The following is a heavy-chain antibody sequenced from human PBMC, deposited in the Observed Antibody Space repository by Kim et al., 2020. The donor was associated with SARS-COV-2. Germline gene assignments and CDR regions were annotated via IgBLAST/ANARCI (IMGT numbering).Heavy chain of an antibody. D-gene: IGHD6-19*01. CDR2: IYYSGNT. V-gene: IGHV4-59*01. Sequence: SETLSLTCAISSDSMSSYYWSWIRHLPGRGLEWIGYIYYSGNTDYNPSLKSRVSISWDTSKGHFSLAVTSLTAADTAVYYCARSEGRGSWRQFDHWGQG. CDR1: SDSMSSYY. CDR3: ARSEGRGSWRQFDH. J-gene: IGHJ4*02.